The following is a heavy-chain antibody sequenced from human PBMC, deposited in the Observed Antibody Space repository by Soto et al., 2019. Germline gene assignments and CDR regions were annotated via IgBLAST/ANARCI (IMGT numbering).Heavy chain of an antibody. D-gene: IGHD5-12*01. J-gene: IGHJ2*01. V-gene: IGHV1-69*12. CDR2: LIPIFGTA. CDR1: GGTFSSYA. Sequence: QVQLVQSGAEVKKPGSSVTVSCKASGGTFSSYAISWVRQAPGQGLEWMGGLIPIFGTANYAQKFQGRVTITADESTSTAHMELSSLRSEDTAVYYCARGNHRWLQLWYFDLWGRGTLVTVSS. CDR3: ARGNHRWLQLWYFDL.